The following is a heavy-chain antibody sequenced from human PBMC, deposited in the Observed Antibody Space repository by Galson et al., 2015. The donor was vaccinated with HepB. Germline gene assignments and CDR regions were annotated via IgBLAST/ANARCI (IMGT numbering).Heavy chain of an antibody. CDR1: GDSVSSNSAA. Sequence: CAISGDSVSSNSAAWNWIRQSPARGLEWLGRTYYRSKWYNDYAVSVKSRITINPDPYKNQFSLKLSSVTAADTAVYYCARLLTGGYDAFDIWGHGTMVTVSS. CDR3: ARLLTGGYDAFDI. D-gene: IGHD7-27*01. J-gene: IGHJ3*02. CDR2: TYYRSKWYN. V-gene: IGHV6-1*01.